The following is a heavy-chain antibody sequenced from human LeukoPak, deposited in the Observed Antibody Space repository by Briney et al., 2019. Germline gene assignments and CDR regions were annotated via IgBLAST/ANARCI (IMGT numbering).Heavy chain of an antibody. D-gene: IGHD3-10*01. V-gene: IGHV3-7*01. Sequence: GGSLRLACAASGFTFTSYWMTWVRQAPGKGLEWVANIKQDGSVKNYVDSLRGRFTISRDNAKDSLYLQMNSLRAEDTAVYFCARNYYYRFDYWGQGTLVAVSS. J-gene: IGHJ4*02. CDR2: IKQDGSVK. CDR3: ARNYYYRFDY. CDR1: GFTFTSYW.